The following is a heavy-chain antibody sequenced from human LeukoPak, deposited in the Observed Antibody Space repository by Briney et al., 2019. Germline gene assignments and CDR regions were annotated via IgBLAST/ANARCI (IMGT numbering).Heavy chain of an antibody. V-gene: IGHV3-23*01. CDR2: ISGNGDIT. J-gene: IGHJ4*02. CDR3: AKDLRGTLSSRGPFEY. CDR1: GFTFSSYA. D-gene: IGHD1-1*01. Sequence: GGSLRLSCAASGFTFSSYAMSWVRQAPEKGLEWDSAISGNGDITYYADAVKGRFSGSRDNSKNTLYLQLNSLRAEDTAVYYCAKDLRGTLSSRGPFEYWGQGTLVTVSS.